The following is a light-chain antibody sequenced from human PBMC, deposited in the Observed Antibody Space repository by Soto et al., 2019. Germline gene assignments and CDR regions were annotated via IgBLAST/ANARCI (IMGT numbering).Light chain of an antibody. CDR1: SSDVGSYNI. V-gene: IGLV2-14*02. CDR2: EGS. CDR3: GTWDSSLSAVV. J-gene: IGLJ2*01. Sequence: QSALTQPASVSGSLGQSITISCTGTSSDVGSYNIVSWYQQHPGKVPKLIIYEGSSRPSGVSNRFSGSKSGNTAALGITGLQTGDEADYYCGTWDSSLSAVVFGGGTKLTVL.